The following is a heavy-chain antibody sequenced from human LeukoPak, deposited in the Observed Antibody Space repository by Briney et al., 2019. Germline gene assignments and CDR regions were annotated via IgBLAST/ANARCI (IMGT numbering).Heavy chain of an antibody. J-gene: IGHJ4*02. D-gene: IGHD1-26*01. CDR3: ARVGYSGTYGY. Sequence: PSETLSLTCAVPGGSFSGYYWSWIRQPPGKGLEWIGEINYSGSTNYNPSLKSRVTISVDTSKNQFSLKLSSVTAADTAVYYCARVGYSGTYGYWGQGTLVTVSS. CDR1: GGSFSGYY. V-gene: IGHV4-34*01. CDR2: INYSGST.